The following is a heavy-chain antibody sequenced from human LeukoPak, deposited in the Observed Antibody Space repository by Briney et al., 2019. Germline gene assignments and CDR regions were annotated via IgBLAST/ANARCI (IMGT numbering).Heavy chain of an antibody. V-gene: IGHV1-2*02. D-gene: IGHD6-13*01. CDR3: ARAQTMAAAGTGPGDF. J-gene: IGHJ4*02. CDR1: GGTFSSYA. CDR2: INPSSGGT. Sequence: ASVKVSCKASGGTFSSYAISWVRQAPGQGLEWMGWINPSSGGTNYAQKFQGRVTMTRDTSISTAYMELSSLRSDDTAVYSCARAQTMAAAGTGPGDFWGQGTLVTVSS.